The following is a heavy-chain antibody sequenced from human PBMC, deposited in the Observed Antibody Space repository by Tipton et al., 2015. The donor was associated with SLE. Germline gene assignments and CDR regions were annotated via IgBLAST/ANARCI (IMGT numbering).Heavy chain of an antibody. J-gene: IGHJ4*02. CDR3: ARDARYSSRRDFDS. CDR1: GGSFSAYY. Sequence: TLSLTCAVYGGSFSAYYWSWIRQPPGKGLEWIGSMHHGGGTFCSPSLKSRVTISLDTSMNQFSLKLSSVTAADTAVYYCARDARYSSRRDFDSWGQGTLVTVSS. D-gene: IGHD6-13*01. V-gene: IGHV4-34*01. CDR2: MHHGGGT.